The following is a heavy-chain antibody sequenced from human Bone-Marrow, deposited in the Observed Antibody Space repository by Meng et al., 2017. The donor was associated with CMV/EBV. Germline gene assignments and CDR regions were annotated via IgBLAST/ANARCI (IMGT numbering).Heavy chain of an antibody. CDR2: IYDNWST. J-gene: IGHJ4*02. V-gene: IGHV4-61*01. Sequence: SETLSLTCTVSSGSVSSDSYYWSWIRQPPGKGLEWIAYIYDNWSTNYHLSLKSRVTISVDTSKNQFSLKLTSVTAADTAVYYCARVSEMSTNGFDYWGQGTLVTVSS. CDR1: SGSVSSDSYY. CDR3: ARVSEMSTNGFDY. D-gene: IGHD2-8*01.